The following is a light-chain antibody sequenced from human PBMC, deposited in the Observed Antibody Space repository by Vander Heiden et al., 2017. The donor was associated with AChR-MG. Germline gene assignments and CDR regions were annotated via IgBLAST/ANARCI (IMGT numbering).Light chain of an antibody. J-gene: IGKJ1*01. CDR3: QESYSIWT. Sequence: DIQMTQSPPSLSASVGDRVTITCRASRSMNNYLNWYQQKPGKPPKLLIYAASSLESGVPSRFSGNGSGTDFTLTIRGLQPEDFATYYCQESYSIWTFGQGTKVEIK. V-gene: IGKV1-39*01. CDR1: RSMNNY. CDR2: AAS.